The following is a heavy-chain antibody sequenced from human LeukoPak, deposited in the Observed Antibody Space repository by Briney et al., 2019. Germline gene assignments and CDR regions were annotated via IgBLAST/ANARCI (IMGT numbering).Heavy chain of an antibody. CDR2: IYPGDSDT. D-gene: IGHD6-19*01. CDR1: GYSFTSYW. CDR3: AREFSGWDDAFDI. J-gene: IGHJ3*02. V-gene: IGHV5-51*01. Sequence: GESLKISCKGSGYSFTSYWIGWVRQMPGKGLERMGIIYPGDSDTRYSPSFQGQVTISADKSISTAYLQWSSLKASDTAMYYCAREFSGWDDAFDIWGQGTMVTVSS.